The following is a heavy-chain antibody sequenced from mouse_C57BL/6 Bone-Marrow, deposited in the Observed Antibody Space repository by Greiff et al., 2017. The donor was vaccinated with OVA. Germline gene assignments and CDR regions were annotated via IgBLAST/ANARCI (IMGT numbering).Heavy chain of an antibody. CDR1: GYTFTSYW. CDR2: IDPSDSYT. D-gene: IGHD2-5*01. CDR3: ARGRIVTPYFDY. Sequence: QVQLQQPGAELVRPGTSVKLSCKASGYTFTSYWMPWVKQRPGQGLEWIGVIDPSDSYTNYNQKFKGKATLTVDTSSSTAYMQLSSLTSEDSAVYYCARGRIVTPYFDYWGQGTTLTVSS. J-gene: IGHJ2*01. V-gene: IGHV1-59*01.